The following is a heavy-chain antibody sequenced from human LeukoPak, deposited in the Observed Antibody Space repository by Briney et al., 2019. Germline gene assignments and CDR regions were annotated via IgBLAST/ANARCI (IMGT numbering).Heavy chain of an antibody. CDR1: GGSFSSYY. Sequence: PSETLSLTCAVYGGSFSSYYWSWIRQPAGKGLEWIGRIYTSGSTNYNPSLKSRVTMSVDTSKNQFSLKLSSVTAADTAVYYCARDQLPGIAAAGPIDIWGQGTMVTVSS. J-gene: IGHJ3*02. CDR3: ARDQLPGIAAAGPIDI. D-gene: IGHD6-13*01. CDR2: IYTSGST. V-gene: IGHV4-4*07.